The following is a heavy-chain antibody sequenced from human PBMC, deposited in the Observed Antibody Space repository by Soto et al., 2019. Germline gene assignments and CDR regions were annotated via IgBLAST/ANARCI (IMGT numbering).Heavy chain of an antibody. D-gene: IGHD6-13*01. J-gene: IGHJ4*02. CDR2: IYSGGST. V-gene: IGHV3-53*01. CDR1: GFTVSNNY. Sequence: EVQLVESGGGLIQPGGSLRLSCAASGFTVSNNYMTWVRQAPGKGLEWVSAIYSGGSTYYADSVKGRFTISRDNSKNMLYLEMTSLRAEDTAGYYWARARSTAAGLFDYWGQGTLVTVSS. CDR3: ARARSTAAGLFDY.